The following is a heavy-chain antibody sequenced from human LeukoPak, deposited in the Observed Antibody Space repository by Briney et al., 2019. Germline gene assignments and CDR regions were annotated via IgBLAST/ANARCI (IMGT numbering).Heavy chain of an antibody. J-gene: IGHJ4*02. Sequence: PSETLSLTCTVSGGSISSSSYYWGWIRQPPGKGLEWVSAISGSGGSTYYADSVKGRFTISRDNSKNTLYLQMNSLRAEDTAVYYCAKVVVYGGSLVFDYWGQGTLVTVSS. D-gene: IGHD4-23*01. CDR1: GGSISSSSYY. CDR3: AKVVVYGGSLVFDY. CDR2: ISGSGGST. V-gene: IGHV3-23*01.